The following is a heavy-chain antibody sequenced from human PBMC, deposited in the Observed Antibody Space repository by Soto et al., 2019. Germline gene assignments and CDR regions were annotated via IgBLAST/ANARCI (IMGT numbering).Heavy chain of an antibody. D-gene: IGHD6-19*01. CDR2: ISYDGSLK. J-gene: IGHJ4*02. CDR3: AKQIIVVSGPWDFDN. CDR1: GFTFSSYG. Sequence: QVQLVESGGGVVQPGRSLRLSCVASGFTFSSYGMSWVRQAPGKGLEWVAIISYDGSLKYYGDSVKGRFTISRDNSRNTLYLPMDRLRAEDTAVYYGAKQIIVVSGPWDFDNWGQGTLVTVSS. V-gene: IGHV3-30*18.